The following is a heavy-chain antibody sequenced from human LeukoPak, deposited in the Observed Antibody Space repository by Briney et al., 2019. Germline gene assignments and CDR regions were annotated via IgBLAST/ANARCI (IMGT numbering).Heavy chain of an antibody. Sequence: SETLSLTCAVYGGSFSGYYWSWIRQPPGKGLEWIGEINHSGSTNYNPSLKSRVTISVDTSKNQFSLKLSSVTAADTAVYYCARGRGRYSYGYYGMDVWGQGTTVTVS. CDR1: GGSFSGYY. CDR3: ARGRGRYSYGYYGMDV. J-gene: IGHJ6*02. D-gene: IGHD5-18*01. CDR2: INHSGST. V-gene: IGHV4-34*01.